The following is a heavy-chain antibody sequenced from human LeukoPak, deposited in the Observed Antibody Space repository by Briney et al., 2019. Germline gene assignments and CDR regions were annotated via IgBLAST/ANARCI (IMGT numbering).Heavy chain of an antibody. CDR2: ISWNSGSI. CDR3: AKGDPLRYFDWLSPPDY. Sequence: PGGSLRLSCAASGFTFSSYAMSWVRQAPGKGLEWVSGISWNSGSIGYADSVKGRFTISRDNAKDSLYLQMNSLRAEDTALYYCAKGDPLRYFDWLSPPDYWGQGTLVTVSS. V-gene: IGHV3-9*01. D-gene: IGHD3-9*01. J-gene: IGHJ4*02. CDR1: GFTFSSYA.